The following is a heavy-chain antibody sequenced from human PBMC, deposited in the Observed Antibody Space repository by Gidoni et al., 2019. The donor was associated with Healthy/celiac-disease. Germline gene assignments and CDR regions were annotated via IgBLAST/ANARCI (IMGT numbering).Heavy chain of an antibody. CDR2: IIPICGTA. V-gene: IGHV1-69*06. CDR3: ARGSYYSGSYYDAFDI. CDR1: GGTFSSYA. D-gene: IGHD1-26*01. J-gene: IGHJ3*02. Sequence: QLKLVQSGAEVKKPGSSVKVSCKASGGTFSSYAISWVRQAPGQGLEWMGGIIPICGTANYAQKFQGRVTITADKSTSTAYMELSSLRSEDTAVYYCARGSYYSGSYYDAFDIWGQGTMVTVSS.